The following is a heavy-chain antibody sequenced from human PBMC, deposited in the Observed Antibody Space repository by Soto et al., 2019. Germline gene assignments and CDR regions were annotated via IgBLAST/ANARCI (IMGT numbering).Heavy chain of an antibody. J-gene: IGHJ4*02. CDR2: ISSSSTTI. CDR3: ARVLEG. CDR1: GFTFSRYS. Sequence: GYLRLTCAASGFTFSRYSMNWVRQAPGKGLEWVSYISSSSTTIYYADSVKGRFTISRDNAKNSLYLQMNSLRDEDTAVYYCARVLEGWGQGTLVTVSS. V-gene: IGHV3-48*02.